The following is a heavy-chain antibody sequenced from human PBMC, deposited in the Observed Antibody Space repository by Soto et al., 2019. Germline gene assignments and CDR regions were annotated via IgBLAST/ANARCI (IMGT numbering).Heavy chain of an antibody. CDR3: ARSPVGDAFNV. CDR2: ISSGSDYI. J-gene: IGHJ3*01. Sequence: EGQLVESGGGLVKPGGSLRLSCAASGFTFSSYSMNWVRQAPGKGLEWVSSISSGSDYIFYADSVKGRFTISRDNAKNSLFLQMNSLTAEDTAVYYCARSPVGDAFNVWGQGTVVTVSS. V-gene: IGHV3-21*01. CDR1: GFTFSSYS.